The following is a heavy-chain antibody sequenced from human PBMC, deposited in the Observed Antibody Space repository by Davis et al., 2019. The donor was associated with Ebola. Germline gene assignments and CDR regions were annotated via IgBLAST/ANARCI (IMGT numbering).Heavy chain of an antibody. CDR2: ISSSSYI. CDR1: GFTFSSYS. D-gene: IGHD5-12*01. CDR3: ARVTGIVATEFGY. Sequence: GGSLRLSCAASGFTFSSYSMNWVRQAPGKGLEWVSSISSSSYIYYADSVKGRFTISRDNAKNSLYLQMNSLRAEDTAVYYCARVTGIVATEFGYWGQGTLVTVSS. V-gene: IGHV3-21*01. J-gene: IGHJ4*02.